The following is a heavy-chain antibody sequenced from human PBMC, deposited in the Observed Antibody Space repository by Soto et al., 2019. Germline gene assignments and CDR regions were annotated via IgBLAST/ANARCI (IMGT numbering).Heavy chain of an antibody. CDR1: GFTFDDYG. CDR3: AKGRRIMVEAVYYFDY. CDR2: ISGSGGST. Sequence: GSLRLSCAASGFTFDDYGMSWVRQAPGKGLEWVSAISGSGGSTYYADSVKGRFTISRDNSKNTLYLQMNSLRAEDTAVYYYAKGRRIMVEAVYYFDYWGQEPLVPVSP. D-gene: IGHD2-15*01. J-gene: IGHJ4*02. V-gene: IGHV3-23*01.